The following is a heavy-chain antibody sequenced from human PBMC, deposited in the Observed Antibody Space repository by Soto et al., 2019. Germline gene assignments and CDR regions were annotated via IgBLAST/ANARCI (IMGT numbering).Heavy chain of an antibody. CDR1: GYTFTNQY. CDR2: INPTGGST. J-gene: IGHJ4*02. Sequence: ASVKVSCEAAGYTFTNQYIHCVRQAPGQGLEWMGIINPTGGSTTYAQKFQGRISMTGDTSTSTVYMDLSSLRSEDTAVYYCAREGSYYFDNRLDYWGQGTLVTVSS. D-gene: IGHD3-22*01. CDR3: AREGSYYFDNRLDY. V-gene: IGHV1-46*01.